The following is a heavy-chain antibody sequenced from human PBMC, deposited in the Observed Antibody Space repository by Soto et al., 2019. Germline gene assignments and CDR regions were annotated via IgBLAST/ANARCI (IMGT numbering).Heavy chain of an antibody. CDR3: ARDAPRPLYYYDSSGYPYYYGMDV. J-gene: IGHJ6*02. Sequence: SVKVSCKASGGTFSSYAISWVRQAPGQGLEWMGGIIPIFGTANYAQKFQGRVTITADESTSTAYMELSSLRSEDTAVYYCARDAPRPLYYYDSSGYPYYYGMDVWGQGTTVTVSS. V-gene: IGHV1-69*13. CDR2: IIPIFGTA. D-gene: IGHD3-22*01. CDR1: GGTFSSYA.